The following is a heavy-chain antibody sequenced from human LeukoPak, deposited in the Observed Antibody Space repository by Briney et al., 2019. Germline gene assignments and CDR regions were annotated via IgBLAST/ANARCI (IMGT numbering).Heavy chain of an antibody. J-gene: IGHJ4*02. Sequence: SETLSLTCAVYGGSFSGYYWSWIRQPPGNGLEWIGEINHSGSTNYNPSLKSRVTISVDTSKNQFSLKLSSVTAADTAVYYCARARSSGWNYYFDYWGQGTLVTVSS. CDR3: ARARSSGWNYYFDY. V-gene: IGHV4-34*01. D-gene: IGHD6-19*01. CDR2: INHSGST. CDR1: GGSFSGYY.